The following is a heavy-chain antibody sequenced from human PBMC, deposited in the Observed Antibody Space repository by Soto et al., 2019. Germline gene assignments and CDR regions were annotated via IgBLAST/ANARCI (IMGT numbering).Heavy chain of an antibody. J-gene: IGHJ4*02. CDR3: ARGSAEAGTAAIDH. CDR2: ISSSSSYI. D-gene: IGHD6-19*01. CDR1: GLTFSDYY. Sequence: GGSLRLSCAASGLTFSDYYMSWIRQAPGKGLEWVSYISSSSSYIYYADSVKGRFTISRDNAKNSLYLQMNSLRAEDTAVYYCARGSAEAGTAAIDHWGQGTLVTVS. V-gene: IGHV3-11*06.